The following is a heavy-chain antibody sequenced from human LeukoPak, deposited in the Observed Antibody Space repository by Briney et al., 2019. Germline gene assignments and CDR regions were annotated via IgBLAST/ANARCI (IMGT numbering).Heavy chain of an antibody. V-gene: IGHV4-39*07. J-gene: IGHJ6*03. CDR2: FYGTGNT. CDR3: ARISITIFGVVTLEYYYYYMDV. D-gene: IGHD3-3*01. CDR1: GGSISGSNYY. Sequence: SETLSLTCTVSGGSISGSNYYWGWIRQPPGKGLEWIGSFYGTGNTYYNPSLKSRVTVSVDTSKNQFSLRLSSVTAADTAVYYCARISITIFGVVTLEYYYYYMDVWGKGTTVTVSS.